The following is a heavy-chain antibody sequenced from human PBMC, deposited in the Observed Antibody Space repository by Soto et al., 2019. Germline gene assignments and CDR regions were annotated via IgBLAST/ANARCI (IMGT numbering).Heavy chain of an antibody. CDR2: TSYDGSGK. CDR1: GFTFRSYV. Sequence: QVQLVESGGGVVQPGTSLRLSCVGSGFTFRSYVIHWVRQAPGKGLEWVALTSYDGSGKCYGDSVRGRFTISRDNSRNTVDLQMDSLRLEDTALYYCARWGTTGGLDVWGQGTLVSVSS. V-gene: IGHV3-30*19. D-gene: IGHD3-16*01. CDR3: ARWGTTGGLDV. J-gene: IGHJ1*01.